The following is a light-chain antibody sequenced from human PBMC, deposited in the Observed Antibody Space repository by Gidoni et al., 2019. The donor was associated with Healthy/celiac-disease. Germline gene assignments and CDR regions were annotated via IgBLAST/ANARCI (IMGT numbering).Light chain of an antibody. Sequence: IVLSQSPATLSLSPGETATLSCRASKSISSYLAWYQQNPGQAPRLLIYDASHRATGIPARCSGSGSGTDFTLTISSLEPEDFAVYYCQQRSNWPPWTFGKGTKVKIK. CDR3: QQRSNWPPWT. J-gene: IGKJ1*01. CDR1: KSISSY. CDR2: DAS. V-gene: IGKV3-11*01.